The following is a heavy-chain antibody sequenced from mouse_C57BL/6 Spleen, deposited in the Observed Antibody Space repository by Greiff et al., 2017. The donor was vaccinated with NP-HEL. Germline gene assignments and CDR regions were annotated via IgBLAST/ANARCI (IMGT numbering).Heavy chain of an antibody. V-gene: IGHV5-4*01. CDR2: ISDGGSYT. D-gene: IGHD2-1*01. CDR3: ARCYGNYVYYFDY. CDR1: GFTFSSYA. Sequence: EVQVVESGGGLVKPGGSLKLSCAASGFTFSSYAMSWVRQTPEKRPEWVATISDGGSYTYYPDNVKGRFTISRDNAKNNLYLQMSHLKSEDTAMYYCARCYGNYVYYFDYWGQGTTLTVSS. J-gene: IGHJ2*01.